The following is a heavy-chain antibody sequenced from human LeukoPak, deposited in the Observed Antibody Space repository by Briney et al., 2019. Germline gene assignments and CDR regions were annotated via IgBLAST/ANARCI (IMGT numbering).Heavy chain of an antibody. J-gene: IGHJ3*02. CDR3: ARDQWGYCSGGSCYRAFDI. CDR2: IKQDGSEK. V-gene: IGHV3-7*01. D-gene: IGHD2-15*01. CDR1: GGSISSSNW. Sequence: ETLSLTCAVSGGSISSSNWWSWVRQPPGKGLEWVANIKQDGSEKYYVDSVKGRFTISRDNAKNSLYLQMNSLRAEDTAVYYCARDQWGYCSGGSCYRAFDIWGQGTMVTVSS.